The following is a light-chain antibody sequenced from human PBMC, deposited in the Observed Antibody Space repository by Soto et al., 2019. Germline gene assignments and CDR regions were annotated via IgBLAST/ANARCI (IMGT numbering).Light chain of an antibody. CDR1: QSVSSY. CDR3: QQRSTWPRT. J-gene: IGKJ1*01. Sequence: EIVLTQSPATLSLSPGERATLSCRASQSVSSYLGWYQQKPGQAPRLLIHDASNRATGIPARFSGSGSGTEFTLTISSLEPDDFAVYYCQQRSTWPRTFGQGTKVEIK. CDR2: DAS. V-gene: IGKV3-11*01.